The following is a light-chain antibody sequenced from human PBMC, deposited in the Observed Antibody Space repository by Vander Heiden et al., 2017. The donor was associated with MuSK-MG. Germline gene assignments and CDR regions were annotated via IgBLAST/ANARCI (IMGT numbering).Light chain of an antibody. Sequence: DIQMTQSPSSLSASVGDRVTITCRASQSISSYLNWYQQKPGKAPKLLIYSASSLQSGVPSRFSGSGSGTDFTLTISIRHPEDFATYYCQQSYSTPRTFGQGTKVEIK. CDR3: QQSYSTPRT. CDR2: SAS. J-gene: IGKJ1*01. V-gene: IGKV1-39*01. CDR1: QSISSY.